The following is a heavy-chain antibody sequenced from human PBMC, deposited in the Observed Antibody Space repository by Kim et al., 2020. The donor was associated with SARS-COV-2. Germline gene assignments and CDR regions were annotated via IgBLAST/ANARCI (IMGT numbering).Heavy chain of an antibody. Sequence: EYAASVKGRFTISRDDSKSIAYLQMNSLKTEDTAVYYCTREAASGGAFDIWGQGTMVTVSS. V-gene: IGHV3-49*02. CDR3: TREAASGGAFDI. D-gene: IGHD6-25*01. J-gene: IGHJ3*02.